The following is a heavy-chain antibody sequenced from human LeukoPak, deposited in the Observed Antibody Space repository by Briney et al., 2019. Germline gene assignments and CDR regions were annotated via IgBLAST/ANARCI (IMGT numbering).Heavy chain of an antibody. CDR1: GFTFSSYG. D-gene: IGHD2-8*01. J-gene: IGHJ3*02. CDR3: AKDKGFEVDPVLDAFDI. CDR2: ISYDGSNK. V-gene: IGHV3-30*18. Sequence: PGRSLRLSCAASGFTFSSYGMHWVRQAPSKGLEWVAVISYDGSNKYYADSVKGRFTISRDNSKNTLYLQMNSLRAEDTAVYYCAKDKGFEVDPVLDAFDIWGQGTMVTVSS.